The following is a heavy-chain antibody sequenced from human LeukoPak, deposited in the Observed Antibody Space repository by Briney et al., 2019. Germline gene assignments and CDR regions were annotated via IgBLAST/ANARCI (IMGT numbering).Heavy chain of an antibody. J-gene: IGHJ4*02. CDR2: IYYSGST. CDR3: ATVDIVATTLY. Sequence: SETLSLTCTVSGGSISSGSYYWSWIRQPPGKGLEWIGYIYYSGSTNYNPSLKSRVTISVDTSKNQFSLKLSSVTAADTAVYYCATVDIVATTLYWGQGTLVTVSS. D-gene: IGHD5-12*01. V-gene: IGHV4-61*01. CDR1: GGSISSGSYY.